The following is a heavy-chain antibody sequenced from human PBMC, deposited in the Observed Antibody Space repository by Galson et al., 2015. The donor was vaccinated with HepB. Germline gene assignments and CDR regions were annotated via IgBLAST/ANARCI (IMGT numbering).Heavy chain of an antibody. CDR2: INHSGST. CDR3: AILYSNYVSGDY. Sequence: ETLSLTCAVYGGSFSGYYWSWIRQPPGKGLEWIGEINHSGSTNYNPSLKSRVTISVDTSKNQFSLKLSSVTAADTAVYYCAILYSNYVSGDYWGQGTLVTVSS. CDR1: GGSFSGYY. J-gene: IGHJ4*02. V-gene: IGHV4-34*01. D-gene: IGHD4-11*01.